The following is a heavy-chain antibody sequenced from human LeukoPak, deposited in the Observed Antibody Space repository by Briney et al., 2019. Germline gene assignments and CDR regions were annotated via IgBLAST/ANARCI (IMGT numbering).Heavy chain of an antibody. J-gene: IGHJ4*02. CDR3: ARASGPHITPDFDY. V-gene: IGHV4-61*02. D-gene: IGHD3-10*01. CDR1: GGSISSGTHY. Sequence: SETLSLTCDVSGGSISSGTHYWTWIRQPVGKGLEWLGRVFTSGSPTYNPSLESRVVISIDKSKNQFSLKLSSVTAADTAVYYCARASGPHITPDFDYWGQGTLVTVSS. CDR2: VFTSGSP.